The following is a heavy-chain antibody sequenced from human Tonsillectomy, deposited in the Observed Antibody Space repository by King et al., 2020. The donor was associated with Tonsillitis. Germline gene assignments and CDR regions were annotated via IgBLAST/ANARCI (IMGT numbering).Heavy chain of an antibody. V-gene: IGHV1-2*02. Sequence: VQLVESGAEVKKPGASVKVSCKASGYTFTGYYLHWLRQAPGQGLEWMGWIDPNSGGTNYAQKFQGRVTMTRDTSISTAYMELSRLTSDDTAVYYCARDPVPSGNWYFDLWGRGTLVPVSS. CDR1: GYTFTGYY. CDR3: ARDPVPSGNWYFDL. J-gene: IGHJ2*01. D-gene: IGHD1-26*01. CDR2: IDPNSGGT.